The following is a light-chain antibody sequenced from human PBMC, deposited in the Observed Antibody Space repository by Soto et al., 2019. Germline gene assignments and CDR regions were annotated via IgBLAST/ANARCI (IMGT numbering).Light chain of an antibody. J-gene: IGKJ5*01. CDR2: DAS. Sequence: DIQMTQSPSSLSASVGDRVTITCQASQNINNYLNWYQQKPGRAPKLLIYDASNLEAGVPSRFRGSGSGTDFTFTISRLQPENIATYYCQQYENLPTSGQGTRREIK. V-gene: IGKV1-33*01. CDR1: QNINNY. CDR3: QQYENLPT.